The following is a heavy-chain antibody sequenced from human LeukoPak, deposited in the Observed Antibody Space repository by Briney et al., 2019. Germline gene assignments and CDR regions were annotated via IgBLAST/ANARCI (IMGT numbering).Heavy chain of an antibody. CDR3: AKSGPLGYCSGGSCYPPLYYYYYGMDV. CDR2: ISGSGGST. J-gene: IGHJ6*02. V-gene: IGHV3-23*01. D-gene: IGHD2-15*01. Sequence: GGSLRLSCAASGFTFSSYAMSWVRQAPGKGLEWVSAISGSGGSTYYADSVKGRFTISRDNSKNTLYLQMNSLRAEDTAVYYCAKSGPLGYCSGGSCYPPLYYYYYGMDVWGQGTTVTVSS. CDR1: GFTFSSYA.